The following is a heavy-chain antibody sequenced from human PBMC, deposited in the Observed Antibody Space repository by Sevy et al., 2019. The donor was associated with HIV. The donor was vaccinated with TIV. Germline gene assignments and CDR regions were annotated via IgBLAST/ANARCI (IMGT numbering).Heavy chain of an antibody. V-gene: IGHV3-30-3*01. CDR1: GFTFSSYA. CDR3: ARDKGSSGWSRYYYGMDV. D-gene: IGHD6-19*01. J-gene: IGHJ6*02. CDR2: MSYDGSNK. Sequence: GGSLRLSCAASGFTFSSYAMHWVRQAPGKELEWVAVMSYDGSNKYYVDSVKGRFTISRDNSKNTLYLQMNSLRAEDTAVYYCARDKGSSGWSRYYYGMDVWGQGTTVTVSS.